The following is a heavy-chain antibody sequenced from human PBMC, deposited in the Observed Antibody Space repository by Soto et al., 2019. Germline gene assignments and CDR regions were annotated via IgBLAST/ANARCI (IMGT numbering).Heavy chain of an antibody. D-gene: IGHD4-17*01. J-gene: IGHJ6*02. CDR1: GGSISSGGYY. V-gene: IGHV4-31*03. CDR3: ARVHGDPLSYGMDV. CDR2: IYYSGST. Sequence: QVQLQESGPGLVKPSQTLSLTCTVSGGSISSGGYYWSWIRQHPGKGLEWSGYIYYSGSTYYNPPLKNRVTISVDKSKNQFSLKLSSVTAADTAVYYWARVHGDPLSYGMDVWGQGTTVTVSS.